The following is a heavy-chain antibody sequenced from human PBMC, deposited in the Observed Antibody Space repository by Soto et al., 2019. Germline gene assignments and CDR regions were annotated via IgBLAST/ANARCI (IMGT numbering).Heavy chain of an antibody. D-gene: IGHD3-3*01. J-gene: IGHJ6*02. CDR2: IYHTGTG. Sequence: SDTPSLTCTVSGGSFTASYWSWLRQSPGRGLEWIGYIYHTGTGDYNPSLKSRVTISVDTSKNQFSLKLSSVTAADTAVYYCARDLRFLALYYYGMDVWGQGTTVTVSS. CDR3: ARDLRFLALYYYGMDV. V-gene: IGHV4-59*12. CDR1: GGSFTASY.